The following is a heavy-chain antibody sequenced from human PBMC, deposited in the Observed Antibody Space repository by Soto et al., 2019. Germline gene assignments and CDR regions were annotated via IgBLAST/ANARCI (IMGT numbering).Heavy chain of an antibody. CDR1: GFTFSSYW. CDR3: AIRASYYDSSGYFDY. CDR2: INSDGSST. J-gene: IGHJ4*02. D-gene: IGHD3-22*01. V-gene: IGHV3-74*01. Sequence: PGGSLRFSCAASGFTFSSYWMHWVRQAPGKGLVWVSRINSDGSSTSYADSVKGRFTISRDNAKNTLYLQMNSLRAEDTAVYYCAIRASYYDSSGYFDYWGQGTLVTVSS.